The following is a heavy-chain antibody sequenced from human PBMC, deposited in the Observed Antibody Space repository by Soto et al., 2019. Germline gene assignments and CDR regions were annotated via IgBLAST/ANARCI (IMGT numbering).Heavy chain of an antibody. V-gene: IGHV4-39*01. D-gene: IGHD2-2*01. CDR1: GGFISSSSY. CDR3: VRTSITSQHGGGYFDS. Sequence: QLQLQESGPGLVKPSETLSLTCTVSGGFISSSSYWGWVRQPPGKGLEWIASISYSGTTCYSPSLKNRVTISVDTSKNQFSLMLSSVTAADTAVCYCVRTSITSQHGGGYFDSWGQGTLVTVSS. CDR2: ISYSGTT. J-gene: IGHJ4*02.